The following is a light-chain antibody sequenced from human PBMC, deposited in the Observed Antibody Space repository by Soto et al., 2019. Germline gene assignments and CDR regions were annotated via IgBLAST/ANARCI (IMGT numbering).Light chain of an antibody. V-gene: IGLV2-14*01. CDR2: EVS. CDR3: SSYTSSSTIYV. Sequence: QSALTQPASVSGSPGQSITISCTGTSSDVGGYNYVSWYQQHPGKAPKLMIYEVSNRPSGVSNRFSGSKSGNTASLTISGLQAEDEADDYCSSYTSSSTIYVFGTGTKVTVL. J-gene: IGLJ1*01. CDR1: SSDVGGYNY.